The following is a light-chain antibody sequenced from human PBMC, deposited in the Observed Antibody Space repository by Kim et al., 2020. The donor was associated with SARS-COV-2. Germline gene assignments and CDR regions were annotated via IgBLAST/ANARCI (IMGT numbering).Light chain of an antibody. V-gene: IGLV4-60*03. Sequence: GSSVKLTCTLRSGHSSYIIAWHQQQPGKAPRYLMKLEGSGSYNKGSGVPDRFSGSSSGADRYLTISNLQSEDEADYYCETWDSNKVFGGGTQLTVL. J-gene: IGLJ2*01. CDR3: ETWDSNKV. CDR2: LEGSGSY. CDR1: SGHSSYI.